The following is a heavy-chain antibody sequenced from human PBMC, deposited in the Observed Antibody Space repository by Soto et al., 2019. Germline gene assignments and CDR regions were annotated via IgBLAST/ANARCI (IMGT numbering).Heavy chain of an antibody. CDR1: GYIFVNYG. Sequence: VQLVQSGDEVKKPGASLKVSCKASGYIFVNYGIAWVRQAPGQGLEWMGWISPYTGNTHSATQVQGRLTMTTDTSTSTAYMDLGSLTSDDTAVYYCVMVDNYVTPTPQDVWGQGTTVTVSS. CDR2: ISPYTGNT. CDR3: VMVDNYVTPTPQDV. J-gene: IGHJ6*02. V-gene: IGHV1-18*01. D-gene: IGHD3-16*01.